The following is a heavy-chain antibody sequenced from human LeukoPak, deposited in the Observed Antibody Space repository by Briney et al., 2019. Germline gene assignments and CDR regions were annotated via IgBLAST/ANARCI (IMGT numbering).Heavy chain of an antibody. J-gene: IGHJ3*02. D-gene: IGHD6-13*01. V-gene: IGHV5-51*01. CDR1: GYSLTSYW. CDR2: IYPGDSDT. Sequence: GESLKISCKGSGYSLTSYWIGWVRQMPGKGLEWMGIIYPGDSDTRYSPSFQGQVTISVDKSISTAYLQWSSLKASDTAMYYCARPGIAADDGKDAFDIWGQGTMVTVSS. CDR3: ARPGIAADDGKDAFDI.